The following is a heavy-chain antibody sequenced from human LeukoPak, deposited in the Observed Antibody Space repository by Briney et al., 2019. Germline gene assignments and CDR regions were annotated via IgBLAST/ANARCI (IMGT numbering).Heavy chain of an antibody. J-gene: IGHJ4*02. CDR1: GDTFVNYG. CDR3: ARDFLFGGKSHDPKGIDS. Sequence: PMASVKVSCKASGDTFVNYGFSWVRQAPGQGLEWMGWINTYTGNTNYSQNFQGRVTMSTDASTNTAYMELRSLRSDDTAVYYWARDFLFGGKSHDPKGIDSWGQGTLVTVSS. D-gene: IGHD2/OR15-2a*01. CDR2: INTYTGNT. V-gene: IGHV1-18*01.